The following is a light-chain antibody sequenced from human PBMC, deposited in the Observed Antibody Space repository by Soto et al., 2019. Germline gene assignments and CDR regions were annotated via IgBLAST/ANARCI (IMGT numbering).Light chain of an antibody. J-gene: IGKJ1*01. Sequence: RVMTQSPATLSLSPGERATLSCRASQSVSSNLAWYQQKPGQAPRLLIYGASTRATGIPARFSGSGSGTEFTLTISSLQSEDFAVYFCQQYNNWPPWTFGQGPKV. CDR3: QQYNNWPPWT. CDR1: QSVSSN. V-gene: IGKV3-15*01. CDR2: GAS.